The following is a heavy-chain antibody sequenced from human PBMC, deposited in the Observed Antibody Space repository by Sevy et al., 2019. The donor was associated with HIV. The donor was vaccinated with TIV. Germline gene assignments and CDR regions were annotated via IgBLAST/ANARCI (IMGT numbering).Heavy chain of an antibody. CDR3: TTDSEIRGTSALRDS. D-gene: IGHD3-16*01. CDR2: IKSKTDGGTT. CDR1: GFTFSNAW. V-gene: IGHV3-15*01. Sequence: GGSLRLSCAASGFTFSNAWMSWVRQAPGKGLEWVGRIKSKTDGGTTDYAEPMKGRFTISRDDSKNTLYLQMNSLKTEDTAIYYCTTDSEIRGTSALRDSWGQGTLVTVSS. J-gene: IGHJ4*02.